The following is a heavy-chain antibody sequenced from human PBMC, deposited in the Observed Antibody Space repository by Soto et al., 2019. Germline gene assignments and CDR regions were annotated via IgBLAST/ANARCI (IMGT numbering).Heavy chain of an antibody. D-gene: IGHD5-12*01. J-gene: IGHJ4*02. Sequence: PGGSLRLSCAASGFTFRNFWMHWVRQAPGKGLVWVSRISPDGITTSYADSVKGRFTISRDNAKSTLYLQMNSLRAEDTAVYYCADSWLTTSYWGLGNLVTVSS. CDR3: ADSWLTTSY. CDR2: ISPDGITT. V-gene: IGHV3-74*01. CDR1: GFTFRNFW.